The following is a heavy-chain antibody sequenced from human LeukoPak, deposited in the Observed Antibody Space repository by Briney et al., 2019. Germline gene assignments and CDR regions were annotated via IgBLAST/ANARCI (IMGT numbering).Heavy chain of an antibody. Sequence: GGSLRLSCAASGFTFDDYAMHWVRQAPGKGLEWVSGINWNSGSIGYADSVKGRFTISRDNAKNSLYLQMNSLRAEDMALYYCAKGYNSGLNAFDIWGQGTMVTVSS. D-gene: IGHD6-19*01. CDR1: GFTFDDYA. J-gene: IGHJ3*02. V-gene: IGHV3-9*03. CDR2: INWNSGSI. CDR3: AKGYNSGLNAFDI.